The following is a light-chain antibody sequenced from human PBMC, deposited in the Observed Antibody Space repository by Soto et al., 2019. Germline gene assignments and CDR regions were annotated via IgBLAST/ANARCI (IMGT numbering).Light chain of an antibody. Sequence: DIQMTQSPSSLSASVGDRVTLTCRASQGISNYLAWYQQKPGKLPTLLIYDASTLQSGVPSRFSGSGSGTDFTLTISSLQPADVATYYCQKYNTAPWTFDQGTKVEIK. CDR2: DAS. CDR1: QGISNY. J-gene: IGKJ1*01. V-gene: IGKV1-27*01. CDR3: QKYNTAPWT.